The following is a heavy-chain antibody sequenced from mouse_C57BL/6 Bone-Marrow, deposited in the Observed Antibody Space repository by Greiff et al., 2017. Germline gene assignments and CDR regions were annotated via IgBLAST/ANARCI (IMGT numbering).Heavy chain of an antibody. CDR1: GFTFSSYT. J-gene: IGHJ4*01. V-gene: IGHV5-9*01. Sequence: EVKVVESGGGLVKPGGSLKLSCAASGFTFSSYTMSWVRQTPEKRLEWVATISGGGGNTYYPDSVKGRFTISRDNAKNTLYLQMSSLRSEDTALYYGARPPPAYYYAMDYWGQGTSVTVSS. CDR2: ISGGGGNT. CDR3: ARPPPAYYYAMDY.